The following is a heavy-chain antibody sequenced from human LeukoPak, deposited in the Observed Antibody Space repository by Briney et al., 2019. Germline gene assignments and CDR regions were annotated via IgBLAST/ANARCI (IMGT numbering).Heavy chain of an antibody. CDR3: ARDIVVVPAAVFDY. CDR1: GFTFSSYS. J-gene: IGHJ4*02. CDR2: ISSSSSYI. Sequence: PGGSLRLSCAASGFTFSSYSMNWVRQAPGKGLELVSSISSSSSYIYYADSVKGRFTISRDNAKNSLYLQMNSLRAEDTAVYYCARDIVVVPAAVFDYWGQGTLVTVSS. D-gene: IGHD2-2*01. V-gene: IGHV3-21*01.